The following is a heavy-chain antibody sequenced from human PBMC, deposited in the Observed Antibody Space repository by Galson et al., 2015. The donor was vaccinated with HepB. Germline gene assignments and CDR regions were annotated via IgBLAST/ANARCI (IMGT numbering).Heavy chain of an antibody. Sequence: LTCTVSGGSISSYYWSWIRQPPGKGLEWIGYIYYSGSTSYNPSLESRVAISLHTSKNQFSLKLTSVTAADTAVYYCAREEWNYNHYYYYMDVWGKGTTVTVSS. CDR2: IYYSGST. D-gene: IGHD1-7*01. CDR3: AREEWNYNHYYYYMDV. J-gene: IGHJ6*03. CDR1: GGSISSYY. V-gene: IGHV4-59*12.